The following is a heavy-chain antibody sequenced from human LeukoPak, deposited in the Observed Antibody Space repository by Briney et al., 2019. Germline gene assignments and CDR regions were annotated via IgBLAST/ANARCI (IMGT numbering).Heavy chain of an antibody. V-gene: IGHV3-43*02. CDR1: DFTFADYA. D-gene: IGHD2-15*01. J-gene: IGHJ4*02. Sequence: GDSLKISCAASDFTFADYAMDGARPAPGKGLDWAYLISGDGGSTYDADSVQGRFTISRDNSKNSLYLQMDSLRTEDTALYYCAQVPRYCSGGSCYPGIFDYWGQGTLVTVSS. CDR3: AQVPRYCSGGSCYPGIFDY. CDR2: ISGDGGST.